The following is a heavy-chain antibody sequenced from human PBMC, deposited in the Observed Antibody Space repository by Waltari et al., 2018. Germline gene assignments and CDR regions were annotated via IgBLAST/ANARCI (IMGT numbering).Heavy chain of an antibody. V-gene: IGHV1-18*01. CDR1: GDNVANYG. CDR3: ARVFDSSQYYYGSDY. J-gene: IGHJ4*02. CDR2: IAAYNGNT. D-gene: IGHD3-22*01. Sequence: QVQLVQSGTEVKKPGASVKVYCKASGDNVANYGVSWVRQAPGHGLEWVGWIAAYNGNTHSAPKLQGRVTMTTDTSTTTAYLELRSLTSDDTAVYYCARVFDSSQYYYGSDYWGQGTLVTVSS.